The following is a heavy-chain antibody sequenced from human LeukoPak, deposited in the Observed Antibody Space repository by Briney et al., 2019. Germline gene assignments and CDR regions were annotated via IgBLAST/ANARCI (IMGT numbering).Heavy chain of an antibody. CDR2: LSGSGITT. D-gene: IGHD6-19*01. V-gene: IGHV3-23*01. J-gene: IGHJ4*01. Sequence: GGSLRLSCAASGFTFSNSAMSWVRQAPGKGLEWVSTLSGSGITTYYADSVKGRLTISRDNSKNTLYLQMNTLRAEDSALYYCAKGIYSSGWSYFDYWGHGTLVTASS. CDR1: GFTFSNSA. CDR3: AKGIYSSGWSYFDY.